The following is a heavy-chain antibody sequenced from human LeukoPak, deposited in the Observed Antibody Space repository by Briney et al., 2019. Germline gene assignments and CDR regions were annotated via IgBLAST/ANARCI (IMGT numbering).Heavy chain of an antibody. D-gene: IGHD6-6*01. V-gene: IGHV4-59*01. CDR3: ATRIAARRYHGAFDI. CDR2: IYYSGST. Sequence: PSETLSLTCTVSGGSISSYYWSWIRQPPGKGLEWIGYIYYSGSTNYNPSLKSRVTISVDTSKNQFSLKLSSVTAADTAVYYCATRIAARRYHGAFDIWGQGTMVTVSS. J-gene: IGHJ3*02. CDR1: GGSISSYY.